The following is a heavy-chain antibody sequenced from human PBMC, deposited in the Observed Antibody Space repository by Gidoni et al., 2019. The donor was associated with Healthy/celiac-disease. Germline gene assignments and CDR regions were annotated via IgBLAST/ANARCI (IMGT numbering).Heavy chain of an antibody. Sequence: EVQLVESGGGLIQPGGSLRLSCAASGFTVSSTYMSWVRQDPGKGLEWVSVIYSGGSTYYADSVKGRYTISRDNSKNTLYLQMNSLRAEDTAVYYCARGGVGPYYYDSSGYSYWGQGTLVTVSS. CDR3: ARGGVGPYYYDSSGYSY. J-gene: IGHJ4*02. V-gene: IGHV3-53*01. CDR1: GFTVSSTY. CDR2: IYSGGST. D-gene: IGHD3-22*01.